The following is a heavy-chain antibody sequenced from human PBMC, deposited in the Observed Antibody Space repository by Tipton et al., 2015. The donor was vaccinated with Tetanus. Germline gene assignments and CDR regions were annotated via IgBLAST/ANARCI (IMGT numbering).Heavy chain of an antibody. CDR1: GFSVGPSY. CDR2: IYAGGDT. J-gene: IGHJ4*02. V-gene: IGHV3-53*01. Sequence: GSLRLSCAASGFSVGPSYMSWVRQAPGKGLEWVSVIYAGGDTYYADSVKGRFTISRDNSKNTVYLQMNSLRAEDTAVYYCAKDGGYSSGRYVGYWGQGTLVTVSS. CDR3: AKDGGYSSGRYVGY. D-gene: IGHD3-22*01.